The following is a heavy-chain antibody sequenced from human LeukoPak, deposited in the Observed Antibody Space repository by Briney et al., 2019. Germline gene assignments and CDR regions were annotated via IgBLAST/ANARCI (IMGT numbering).Heavy chain of an antibody. CDR2: ITNDGSST. CDR1: GLTFSSYC. CDR3: AAGQGGNPAY. J-gene: IGHJ4*02. Sequence: GGSLRLSCAASGLTFSSYCMHWVRQAPGKGLVWVSCITNDGSSTTYADSVKGRFTIARDNAKNMLYLQVNSLRAEDTAVYYCAAGQGGNPAYWGQGTLVTVSS. D-gene: IGHD1-14*01. V-gene: IGHV3-74*01.